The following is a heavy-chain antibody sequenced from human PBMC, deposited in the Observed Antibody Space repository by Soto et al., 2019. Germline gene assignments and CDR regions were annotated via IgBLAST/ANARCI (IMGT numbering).Heavy chain of an antibody. Sequence: PSETLSLTCTVSGGSISSYYWSWIRQPPGKGLEWIGYIYYGGRTNYNPSLKSRVTISVDTSKNQFSLKLSSVTAADTAVYYCARGANYDFWSGYPAYYYYYGMDVWGQGTTVTVSS. V-gene: IGHV4-59*01. D-gene: IGHD3-3*01. CDR3: ARGANYDFWSGYPAYYYYYGMDV. J-gene: IGHJ6*02. CDR2: IYYGGRT. CDR1: GGSISSYY.